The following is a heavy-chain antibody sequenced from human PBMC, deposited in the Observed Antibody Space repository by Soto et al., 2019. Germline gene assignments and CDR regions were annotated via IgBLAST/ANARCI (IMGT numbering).Heavy chain of an antibody. J-gene: IGHJ5*02. D-gene: IGHD4-17*01. Sequence: QVHLVQSETEVKEPGASVTVSCKTSHATFTGYTINWVRQAPGQGLEWLGWISSLSGNTYYARDFQGRLTMTTNTPASPAYMELRSLRSDDTTVYFCAGGTVNSGRGFGPWGQSTLVTVYS. V-gene: IGHV1-18*04. CDR3: AGGTVNSGRGFGP. CDR2: ISSLSGNT. CDR1: HATFTGYT.